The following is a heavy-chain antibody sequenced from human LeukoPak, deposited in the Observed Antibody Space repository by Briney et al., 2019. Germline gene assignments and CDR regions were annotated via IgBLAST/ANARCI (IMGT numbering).Heavy chain of an antibody. CDR3: AAPRLGYCSGGSCYTQDY. V-gene: IGHV3-23*01. CDR2: ISGSGGST. D-gene: IGHD2-15*01. CDR1: GFTFSSYA. Sequence: GGSLRLSCAASGFTFSSYAMSWVRQAPGKGLEWVSAISGSGGSTYYADSVKGRFTISRDNSKNTLYLQMNSLRAEDTAVYYCAAPRLGYCSGGSCYTQDYWGQGTLVTVSS. J-gene: IGHJ4*02.